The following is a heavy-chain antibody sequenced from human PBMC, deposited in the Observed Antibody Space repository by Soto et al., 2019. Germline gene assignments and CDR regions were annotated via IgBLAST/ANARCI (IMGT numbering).Heavy chain of an antibody. CDR3: AREYISSWYNWFDP. CDR2: INPNSGDT. J-gene: IGHJ5*02. Sequence: ASVKVSCKASGYTFTGYYIYWVRQAPGQGLEWTGWINPNSGDTHYTQNFQGRVTMTRDTSISSAYMELSSLTSDDTAVYYCAREYISSWYNWFDPWGQGTLVTVSS. V-gene: IGHV1-2*02. D-gene: IGHD6-13*01. CDR1: GYTFTGYY.